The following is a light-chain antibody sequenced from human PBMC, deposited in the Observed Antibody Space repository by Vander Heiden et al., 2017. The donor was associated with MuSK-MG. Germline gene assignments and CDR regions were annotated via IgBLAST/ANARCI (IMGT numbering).Light chain of an antibody. J-gene: IGKJ1*01. CDR3: QQDGSSRT. CDR2: GAS. V-gene: IGKV3-20*01. Sequence: EIVLTQSPGTLSLSPGERATLSCRASQSVSSSYLAWYQQKPGQAPRLLIYGASSRATGIPDRFSGSGSGTDFTLTISRLEPEDIAVYYWQQDGSSRTFGQGTKVEIK. CDR1: QSVSSSY.